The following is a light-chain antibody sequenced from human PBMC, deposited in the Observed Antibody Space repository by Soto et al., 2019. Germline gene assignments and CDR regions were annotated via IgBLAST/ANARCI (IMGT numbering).Light chain of an antibody. CDR2: EVS. CDR1: SSDVGGYNV. J-gene: IGLJ3*02. V-gene: IGLV2-14*01. CDR3: SSYTTSTTLV. Sequence: QSALTQPASVSGSPGQSITICCTGTSSDVGGYNVVSWYQQHPGKAPKVMIYEVSNRPSGVSNRFSGSKSGNTASLTISGLQAEDEADYYCSSYTTSTTLVFGGGTKVTVL.